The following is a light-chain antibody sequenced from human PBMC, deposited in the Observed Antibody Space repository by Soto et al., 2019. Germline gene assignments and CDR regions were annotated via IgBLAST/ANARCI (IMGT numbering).Light chain of an antibody. CDR2: DVS. V-gene: IGLV2-14*01. Sequence: QSALTQPASVSGSPGQSITISCTGTSSDVGGYNYVSWYQQHPGKAPKFMIYDVSNRPSGVSNRSSGSKSGNTASLTISGLQAEDEADYFCSSYTGTSTLYVFGSGTKVTVL. J-gene: IGLJ1*01. CDR1: SSDVGGYNY. CDR3: SSYTGTSTLYV.